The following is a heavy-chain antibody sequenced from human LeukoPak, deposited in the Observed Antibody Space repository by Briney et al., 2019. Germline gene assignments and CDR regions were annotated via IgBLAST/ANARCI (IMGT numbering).Heavy chain of an antibody. CDR2: IIPIFGIA. CDR3: ARGRDPGANRGLSSAFDI. V-gene: IGHV1-69*13. D-gene: IGHD3-10*01. J-gene: IGHJ3*02. Sequence: SVKVSCKASGGTFSSYAISWVRQAPGQGLEWMGRIIPIFGIANYAQKFQGRVTITADESTSTAYMELSSLRSEDTAVYYCARGRDPGANRGLSSAFDIWGQGTMVTVSS. CDR1: GGTFSSYA.